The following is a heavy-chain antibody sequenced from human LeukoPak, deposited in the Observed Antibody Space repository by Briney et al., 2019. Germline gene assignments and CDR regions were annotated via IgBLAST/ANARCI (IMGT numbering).Heavy chain of an antibody. CDR3: ATDLYSSGWYDPENYYYYYTDV. Sequence: SVKVSCKASGGTFSSYAISWVRQAPGQGLEWMGGIIPIFGTANYAQKFQGRVTITADESTSTAYMELSSLRSEDTAVYYCATDLYSSGWYDPENYYYYYTDVWGKGTTVTVSS. V-gene: IGHV1-69*13. CDR1: GGTFSSYA. J-gene: IGHJ6*03. D-gene: IGHD6-19*01. CDR2: IIPIFGTA.